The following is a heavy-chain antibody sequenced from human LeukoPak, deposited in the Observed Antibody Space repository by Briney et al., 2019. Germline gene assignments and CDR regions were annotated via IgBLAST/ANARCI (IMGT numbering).Heavy chain of an antibody. CDR2: IKEDGSEG. V-gene: IGHV3-7*01. Sequence: GGSLRLSCEGSAFIFSGHWMNWVRQTPGKGLEWVASIKEDGSEGQYVDSVKGRFTISRDNAKNSLYLQMNSLRAEDTAVYYCARGAYYYEDWGQGTLVTVSS. D-gene: IGHD3-22*01. CDR1: AFIFSGHW. J-gene: IGHJ4*02. CDR3: ARGAYYYED.